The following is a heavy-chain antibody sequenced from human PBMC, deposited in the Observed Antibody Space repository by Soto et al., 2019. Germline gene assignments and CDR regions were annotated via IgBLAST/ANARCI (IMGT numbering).Heavy chain of an antibody. CDR1: GFSLSTSGVG. CDR2: IYWDDDK. J-gene: IGHJ3*02. Sequence: QITLKESGPTLVKPTQTLTLTCTFSGFSLSTSGVGVGWIRQPPGKALEWLALIYWDDDKRYSPSLKSRLTITNDTSKNQVVLTMTNMDPVDTATYYCARQRNSGYVGGDAFDIWGQGTMVTVSS. CDR3: ARQRNSGYVGGDAFDI. D-gene: IGHD5-12*01. V-gene: IGHV2-5*02.